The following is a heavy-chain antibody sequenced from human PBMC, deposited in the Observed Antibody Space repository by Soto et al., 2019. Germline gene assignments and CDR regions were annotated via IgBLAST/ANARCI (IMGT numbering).Heavy chain of an antibody. J-gene: IGHJ6*02. CDR1: GFTFSSYG. Sequence: PGGSLRLSCAASGFTFSSYGMHWVRQAPGKGLEWVAVISYDGSNKYYADSVKGRFTISRDNSKNTLYLQMNSLRAEDTAVYYCAALPGGSGYYYYYYYGMDVWGQGTTVTVAS. CDR3: AALPGGSGYYYYYYYGMDV. V-gene: IGHV3-30*03. CDR2: ISYDGSNK. D-gene: IGHD3-3*01.